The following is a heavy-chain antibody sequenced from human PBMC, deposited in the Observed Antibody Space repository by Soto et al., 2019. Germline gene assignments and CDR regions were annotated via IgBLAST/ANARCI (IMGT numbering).Heavy chain of an antibody. CDR2: IKQDGSEK. J-gene: IGHJ6*03. V-gene: IGHV3-7*01. D-gene: IGHD6-13*01. CDR3: ARDIRFSSSYDYYVYMDV. CDR1: GFTFSSYW. Sequence: GGSLRFSCAASGFTFSSYWMSWVRQAPGKGLEWVANIKQDGSEKYYVDSVKGRFTISRDNAKNSLYLQMNSLRAEDTAVYYCARDIRFSSSYDYYVYMDVWGKGTTVTVSS.